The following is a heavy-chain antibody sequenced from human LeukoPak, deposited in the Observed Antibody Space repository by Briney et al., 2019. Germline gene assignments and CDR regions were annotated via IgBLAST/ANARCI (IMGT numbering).Heavy chain of an antibody. V-gene: IGHV4-59*01. J-gene: IGHJ4*02. Sequence: SETLSLTCTVSGGSISSYYWSWIRQPPGKGLEWIGYIYYSGSTNYNPSLKSRVTISVDTSKTQFSLKLSSVTAADTAVYYCARVQVGRGYSYGAYYFDYWGQGTLVTVSS. CDR1: GGSISSYY. CDR2: IYYSGST. D-gene: IGHD5-18*01. CDR3: ARVQVGRGYSYGAYYFDY.